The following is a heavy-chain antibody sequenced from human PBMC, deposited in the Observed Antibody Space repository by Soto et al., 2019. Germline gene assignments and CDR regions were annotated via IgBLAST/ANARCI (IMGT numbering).Heavy chain of an antibody. CDR3: AHNFVVVPAATEPFDY. Sequence: QITLKESGPTLVKPTQPLTLTCTFSGFSLSTSGVGVGWIRQPPGKALEWLALIYWDDDKRYSPSLKSRLTITKDTSKNQVVLTMTNMDPVDTATYYCAHNFVVVPAATEPFDYWGQGTLVTVSS. CDR2: IYWDDDK. V-gene: IGHV2-5*02. D-gene: IGHD2-2*01. J-gene: IGHJ4*02. CDR1: GFSLSTSGVG.